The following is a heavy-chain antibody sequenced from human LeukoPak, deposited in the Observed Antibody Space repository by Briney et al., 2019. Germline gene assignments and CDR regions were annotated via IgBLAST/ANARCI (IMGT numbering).Heavy chain of an antibody. Sequence: PSETLSLTCTVSGGSISNFYWSWIRQPAGKGLEWIGRIYTSGSTNYNPSLKSRVTMSLDTSKKQFSLKLNSVTAADTAVYFCARDRQTFYDYNWGSYRSFFDYWGQGTLVTVSS. J-gene: IGHJ4*02. CDR1: GGSISNFY. V-gene: IGHV4-4*07. CDR2: IYTSGST. CDR3: ARDRQTFYDYNWGSYRSFFDY. D-gene: IGHD3-16*02.